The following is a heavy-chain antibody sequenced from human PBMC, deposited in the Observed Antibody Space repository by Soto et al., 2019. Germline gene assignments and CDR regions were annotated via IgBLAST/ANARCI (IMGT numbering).Heavy chain of an antibody. Sequence: GASVKVSCKASGYPFTSYYLHWVRQAPGQGPEWMGRINVSDGSTRYAQNFQGRVTMTRDTSTTTVYMELSPLRSDDTAVYYCAREAAVAGTASDHWGQGTLVTVSS. D-gene: IGHD6-19*01. CDR3: AREAAVAGTASDH. V-gene: IGHV1-46*01. CDR2: INVSDGST. J-gene: IGHJ4*02. CDR1: GYPFTSYY.